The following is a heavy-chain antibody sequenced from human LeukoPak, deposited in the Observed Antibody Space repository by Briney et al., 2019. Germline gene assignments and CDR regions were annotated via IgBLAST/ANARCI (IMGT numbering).Heavy chain of an antibody. CDR1: GFTFSSYW. CDR3: GFGELIPYDP. D-gene: IGHD3-10*01. J-gene: IGHJ5*02. V-gene: IGHV3-7*01. Sequence: GASLRLSCASSGFTFSSYWMSWVRQAPGKGLEWVANIKQDGSEKYYVDSVKGRFTISRDNAKNSLYLQMNSLRAEDTAVYYCGFGELIPYDPWGEGTLVTVSS. CDR2: IKQDGSEK.